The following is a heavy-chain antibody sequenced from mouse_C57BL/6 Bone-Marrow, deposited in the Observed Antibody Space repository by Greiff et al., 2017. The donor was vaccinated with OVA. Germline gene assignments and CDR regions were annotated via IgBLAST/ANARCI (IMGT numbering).Heavy chain of an antibody. J-gene: IGHJ4*01. CDR3: ASTIVTRYAMDY. V-gene: IGHV1-55*01. Sequence: QVQLQQPGAELVKPGASVKMSCKASGYTFTSYWITWVKQRPGQGLEWIGDIYPGSGSTNYNEKFKSNATLTVDTSSSTAYMQLSSLTSEDSAVYYCASTIVTRYAMDYWGQGTSVTVSS. CDR1: GYTFTSYW. CDR2: IYPGSGST. D-gene: IGHD2-5*01.